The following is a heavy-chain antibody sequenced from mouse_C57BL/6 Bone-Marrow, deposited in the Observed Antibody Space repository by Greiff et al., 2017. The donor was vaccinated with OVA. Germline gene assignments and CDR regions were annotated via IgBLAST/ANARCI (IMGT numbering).Heavy chain of an antibody. CDR1: GYTFTSYW. CDR2: IHPSDSDT. Sequence: QVQLKQPGAELVKPGASVKVSCKASGYTFTSYWMHWVKQRPGQGLEWIGRIHPSDSDTNYNQKFKGKATLTVDKSSSTAYMQLSSLTSEDSAVYYCAIGIYYGHLLDYWGQGTTRTVSS. D-gene: IGHD2-1*01. J-gene: IGHJ2*01. V-gene: IGHV1-74*01. CDR3: AIGIYYGHLLDY.